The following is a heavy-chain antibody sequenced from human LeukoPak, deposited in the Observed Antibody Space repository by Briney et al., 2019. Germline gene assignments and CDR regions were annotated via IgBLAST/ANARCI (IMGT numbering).Heavy chain of an antibody. Sequence: PGGSLRLSCAAYAFTFSSYAMSWVRQAPGKGLEWVSAISGSGGSTYYADSVKGRFTISRDNSKNTLYLQMNSLRAEDTAVYYCAKDGFGSSWPYYFDYWGQGTLVTVSS. CDR2: ISGSGGST. CDR3: AKDGFGSSWPYYFDY. CDR1: AFTFSSYA. J-gene: IGHJ4*02. V-gene: IGHV3-23*01. D-gene: IGHD6-13*01.